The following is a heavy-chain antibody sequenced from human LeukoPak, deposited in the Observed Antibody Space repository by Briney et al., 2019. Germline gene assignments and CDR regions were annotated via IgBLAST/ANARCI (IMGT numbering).Heavy chain of an antibody. CDR3: ARSTAMVTRVDY. CDR1: GFTFSSYA. Sequence: GGSLRLSCAASGFTFSSYAMHWVRQAPGKGLEYVSAISSNGGSTYYANSVKGRFTISRDNSKNTLYLQMGSLRAEDMAVYHCARSTAMVTRVDYWGQGTLVTVSS. V-gene: IGHV3-64*01. D-gene: IGHD5-18*01. J-gene: IGHJ4*02. CDR2: ISSNGGST.